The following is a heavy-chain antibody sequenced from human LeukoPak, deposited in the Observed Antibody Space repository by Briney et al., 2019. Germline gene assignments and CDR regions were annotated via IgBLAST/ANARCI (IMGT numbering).Heavy chain of an antibody. V-gene: IGHV4-59*01. D-gene: IGHD3-10*01. CDR1: GGSISSYY. Sequence: SETLSLTCTVSGGSISSYYWSWIRQPPGKGLEWIGYIYYSGSTNYNPSLKSRVTISVDTSKNQFSLKLSSVTAADTAVYYCARVGVTDWFDTWGQGTLVTVSS. J-gene: IGHJ5*02. CDR3: ARVGVTDWFDT. CDR2: IYYSGST.